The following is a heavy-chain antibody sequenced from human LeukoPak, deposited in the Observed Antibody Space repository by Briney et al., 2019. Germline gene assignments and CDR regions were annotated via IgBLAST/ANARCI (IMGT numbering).Heavy chain of an antibody. CDR3: AREGTMVALRYYFDS. J-gene: IGHJ4*02. CDR1: GGSISSGEYY. V-gene: IGHV4-30-4*08. Sequence: SETLSLTCTVSGGSISSGEYYWSWIRQPPGKGLEWIGYIYYSGSTYYNPSLKSRVTISVDTSKNQFSLKLSSVTAADTAVYYCAREGTMVALRYYFDSWGQGTLVTVSS. CDR2: IYYSGST. D-gene: IGHD4/OR15-4a*01.